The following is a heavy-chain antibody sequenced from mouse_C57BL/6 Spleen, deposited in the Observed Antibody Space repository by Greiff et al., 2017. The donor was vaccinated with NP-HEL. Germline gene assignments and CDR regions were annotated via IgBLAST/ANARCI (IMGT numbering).Heavy chain of an antibody. V-gene: IGHV1-82*01. CDR1: GYAFSSSW. J-gene: IGHJ4*01. CDR2: IYPGDGDT. Sequence: VQLQQSGPELVKPGASVKISCKASGYAFSSSWMNWVKQRPGKGLEWIGRIYPGDGDTNYNGKFKGKATLTADKSSSTAYMQISSLTSEDSAVYFCARRDYGSSPYAMDYWGQGTSVTVSS. D-gene: IGHD1-1*01. CDR3: ARRDYGSSPYAMDY.